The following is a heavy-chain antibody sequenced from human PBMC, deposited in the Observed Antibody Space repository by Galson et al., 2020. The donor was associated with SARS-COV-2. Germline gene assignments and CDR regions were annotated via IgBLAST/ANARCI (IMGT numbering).Heavy chain of an antibody. CDR3: ASVEGDCNGVTCFAGGRACDP. V-gene: IGHV4-4*02. D-gene: IGHD2-15*01. Sequence: SETLSLTCAVSSGSINTENWWSWVRQPPGKGREWIGVIYHSGSTNYNPSLKSRVTISLDKYKHQISLELNSVAAADTAVNYCASVEGDCNGVTCFAGGRACDPCRQATLVTVSS. J-gene: IGHJ5*02. CDR1: SGSINTENW. CDR2: IYHSGST.